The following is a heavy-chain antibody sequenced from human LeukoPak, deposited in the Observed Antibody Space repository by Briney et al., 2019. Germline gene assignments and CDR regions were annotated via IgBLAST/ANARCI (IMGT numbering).Heavy chain of an antibody. J-gene: IGHJ4*02. Sequence: PSETLSVTCAVSGGSISSSNWWSWVRRPPGKGLEWFGEIYHSGSTNYNPSLKSGVTISVDKSKHRFSLKLSSVAAADTAVYYCARYYDILSALGYWGQGTLVTVSS. CDR2: IYHSGST. D-gene: IGHD3-9*01. V-gene: IGHV4-4*02. CDR1: GGSISSSNW. CDR3: ARYYDILSALGY.